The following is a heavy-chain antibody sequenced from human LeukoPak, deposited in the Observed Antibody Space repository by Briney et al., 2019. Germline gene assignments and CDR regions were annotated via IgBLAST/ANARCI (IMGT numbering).Heavy chain of an antibody. J-gene: IGHJ5*02. CDR1: GGTFSSYA. D-gene: IGHD3-22*01. CDR3: ARSSGDSSGYYYAVWFDP. CDR2: IIPILGIA. Sequence: SVKASCKASGGTFSSYAISWVRQAPGQGLAWMGRIIPILGIANYAQKFQGRVTITADKSTSTAYMELSSLRSEDTAVYYCARSSGDSSGYYYAVWFDPWGQGTLVTVSS. V-gene: IGHV1-69*04.